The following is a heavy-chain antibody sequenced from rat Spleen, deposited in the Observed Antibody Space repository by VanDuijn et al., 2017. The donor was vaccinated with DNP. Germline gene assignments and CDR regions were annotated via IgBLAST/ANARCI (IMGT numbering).Heavy chain of an antibody. V-gene: IGHV5-46*01. CDR1: GFTFSNFD. CDR2: ISIRGGST. D-gene: IGHD5-1*01. Sequence: EVQLVESGGGLVQPGRSLKLSCTVSGFTFSNFDMAWVRQAPKKGLEWVATISIRGGSTHYRDSVKGRFTISRDNAENTLYLQMNSLRSEDTATYYCIRDGDNWDWFAYWGQGTLVTVSS. J-gene: IGHJ3*01. CDR3: IRDGDNWDWFAY.